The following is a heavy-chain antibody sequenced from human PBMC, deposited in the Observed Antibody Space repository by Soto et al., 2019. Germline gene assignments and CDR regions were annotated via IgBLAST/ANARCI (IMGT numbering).Heavy chain of an antibody. CDR1: GGSISSYY. CDR2: IYYSGST. Sequence: SETLSLTCTVSGGSISSYYWSCIRQPPGKGLEWIGYIYYSGSTNYNPSLKSRVTISVDTSKNQFSLKLSSVTAADTAVYYCGKGGYGYGLAYWAQGPLVTVSS. D-gene: IGHD5-18*01. CDR3: GKGGYGYGLAY. V-gene: IGHV4-59*01. J-gene: IGHJ4*02.